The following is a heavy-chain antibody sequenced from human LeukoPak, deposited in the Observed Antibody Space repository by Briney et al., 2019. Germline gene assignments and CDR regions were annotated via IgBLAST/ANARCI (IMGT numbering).Heavy chain of an antibody. V-gene: IGHV4-4*07. D-gene: IGHD2-15*01. Sequence: SETLSLTCTVSGRSISSYYWSWVRQPAGKGLEWIGRIYSSGDTNYNPSLKSRVSMSVDTSRNQFSLKLNSVTAADTAVYYCARESVGYCSGGSCPYYFDYWGQGTLVTVSS. CDR2: IYSSGDT. CDR1: GRSISSYY. CDR3: ARESVGYCSGGSCPYYFDY. J-gene: IGHJ4*02.